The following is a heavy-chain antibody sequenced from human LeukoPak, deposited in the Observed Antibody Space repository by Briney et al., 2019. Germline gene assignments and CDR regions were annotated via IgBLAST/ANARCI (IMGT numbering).Heavy chain of an antibody. Sequence: SETLSLTCTVSGVSITTGGNYWTWLRQLPERGLEWLGYIYYSGLTSYNPSLQSRLSISRDTSKNQFSLTLTSVTAADTAVYYCAKKSGLSFDSWGQGGLVTVSS. J-gene: IGHJ4*02. CDR1: GVSITTGGNY. V-gene: IGHV4-31*03. D-gene: IGHD3-3*01. CDR2: IYYSGLT. CDR3: AKKSGLSFDS.